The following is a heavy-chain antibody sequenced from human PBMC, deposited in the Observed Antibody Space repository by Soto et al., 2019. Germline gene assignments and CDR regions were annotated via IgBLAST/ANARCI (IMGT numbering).Heavy chain of an antibody. CDR1: GGSFSGYY. D-gene: IGHD5-18*01. Sequence: PSETLSLTCAVYGGSFSGYYWSWIRQPPGKGLEWIGEINHSGSTNYNPSLKSRVTISVDTSKNQFSLKLGSVTAADTAVYYCARWVWGYSYGYLFDYWGQGTLVTVSS. CDR2: INHSGST. CDR3: ARWVWGYSYGYLFDY. J-gene: IGHJ4*02. V-gene: IGHV4-34*01.